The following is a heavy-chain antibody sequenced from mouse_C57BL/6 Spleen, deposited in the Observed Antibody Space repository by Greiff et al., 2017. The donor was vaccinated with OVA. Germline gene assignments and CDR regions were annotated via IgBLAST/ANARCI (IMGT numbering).Heavy chain of an antibody. D-gene: IGHD2-5*01. CDR2: IYPGDGDT. CDR1: GYAFSSSW. J-gene: IGHJ2*01. Sequence: VKLQESGPELVKPGASVKISCKASGYAFSSSWMNWVKQRPGKGLEWIGRIYPGDGDTNYNGKFKGKATLTADKSSSTAYMQLSSLTSEDSAVYFCARDSNYHYWGQGTTLTVSS. CDR3: ARDSNYHY. V-gene: IGHV1-82*01.